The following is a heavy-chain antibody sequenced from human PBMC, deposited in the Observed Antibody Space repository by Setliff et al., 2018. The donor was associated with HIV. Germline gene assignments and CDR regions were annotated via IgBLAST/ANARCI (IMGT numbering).Heavy chain of an antibody. D-gene: IGHD3-3*01. V-gene: IGHV3-48*01. Sequence: PGGSLRLSCAASGFNFSMYSMNWVRQAPGKGLEWVSYISSSSSTKYYADSVKGRFTISRDTAKNTVYLQMNSLRAEDTAVYYCAREEVRSSFPYCGMDVWGQGTTVTVSS. J-gene: IGHJ6*02. CDR3: AREEVRSSFPYCGMDV. CDR1: GFNFSMYS. CDR2: ISSSSSTK.